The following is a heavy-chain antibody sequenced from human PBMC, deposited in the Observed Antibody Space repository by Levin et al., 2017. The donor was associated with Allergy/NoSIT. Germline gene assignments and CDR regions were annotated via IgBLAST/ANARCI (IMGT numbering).Heavy chain of an antibody. D-gene: IGHD3-3*01. J-gene: IGHJ5*02. CDR1: GFTFSDYF. CDR3: ARDFRAYDFWSGYYRGGVWFDP. CDR2: ISSSGSTI. Sequence: MTGGSLRLSCAASGFTFSDYFMSWIRQAPGKGLEWVSYISSSGSTIYYADSVKGRFTISRDNAKNSLYLQMNSLRAEDTAVYYCARDFRAYDFWSGYYRGGVWFDPWGQGTLVTVSS. V-gene: IGHV3-11*01.